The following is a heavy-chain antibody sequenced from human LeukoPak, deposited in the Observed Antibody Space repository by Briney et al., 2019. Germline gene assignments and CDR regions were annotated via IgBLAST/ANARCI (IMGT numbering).Heavy chain of an antibody. CDR2: ISGSGGSI. V-gene: IGHV3-23*01. CDR3: ARELASRFDY. CDR1: GFTFSTYA. D-gene: IGHD3-3*02. J-gene: IGHJ4*02. Sequence: GGSLRLSCAASGFTFSTYALSWVRQAPGKGLEWVSVISGSGGSIYYADSVKGRFTISRDNSKNTLYLQMNSLRAEDTAVYYCARELASRFDYWGQGTLVTVSS.